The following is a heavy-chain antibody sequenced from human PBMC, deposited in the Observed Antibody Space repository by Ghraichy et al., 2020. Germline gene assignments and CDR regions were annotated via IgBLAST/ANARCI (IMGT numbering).Heavy chain of an antibody. Sequence: GGSLRLSCAASGLIFGSYWMTWVRQAPGKGLEWVANINQDGRGKYYACSVKVRFTISRDNAKSSLYLQMNSLSVEDTAVYYCSAGDTFDIWGRGTMVTVSS. CDR2: INQDGRGK. CDR3: SAGDTFDI. J-gene: IGHJ3*02. V-gene: IGHV3-7*03. CDR1: GLIFGSYW.